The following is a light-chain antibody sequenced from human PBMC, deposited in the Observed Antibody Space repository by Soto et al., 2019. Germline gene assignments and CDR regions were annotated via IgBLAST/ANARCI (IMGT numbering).Light chain of an antibody. CDR2: RAS. CDR3: QQYHNLWT. J-gene: IGKJ1*01. Sequence: EIVMTQSPATLSVSPGERATLSCRVSQSVTSNLAWYQQKPGRAPRLLIYRASTRATGTPARFSGSGSGTEFTLTITSLQSEDFALYYCQQYHNLWTFGQGTKVDIK. V-gene: IGKV3-15*01. CDR1: QSVTSN.